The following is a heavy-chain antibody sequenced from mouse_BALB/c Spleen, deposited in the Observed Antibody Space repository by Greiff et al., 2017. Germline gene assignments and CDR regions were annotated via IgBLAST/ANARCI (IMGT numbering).Heavy chain of an antibody. CDR2: IYPYNGGT. CDR1: GYTFTDYN. CDR3: ARPPHYYGSSWGYFDV. J-gene: IGHJ1*01. V-gene: IGHV1S29*02. Sequence: EVQLQQSGPELVKPGASVKISCKASGYTFTDYNMHWVKQSHGKSLEWIGYIYPYNGGTGYNQKFKSKATLTVDNSSSTAYMELRSLTSEDSAVYYCARPPHYYGSSWGYFDVWGAGTTVTVSS. D-gene: IGHD1-1*01.